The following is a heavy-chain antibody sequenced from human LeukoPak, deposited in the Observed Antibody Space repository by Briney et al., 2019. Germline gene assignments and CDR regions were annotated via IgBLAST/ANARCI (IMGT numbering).Heavy chain of an antibody. D-gene: IGHD5-18*01. CDR1: GGSISSSGYY. J-gene: IGHJ2*01. Sequence: SETLSLTCTVSGGSISSSGYYWGWIRQPPGKGLEWIGSMYYSGSTYYNPSLKSRVTISVDTSKNQLSLKLSSVTGADTAVYYCARTRDTALNYFDVWGRGTLVTVSS. V-gene: IGHV4-39*07. CDR3: ARTRDTALNYFDV. CDR2: MYYSGST.